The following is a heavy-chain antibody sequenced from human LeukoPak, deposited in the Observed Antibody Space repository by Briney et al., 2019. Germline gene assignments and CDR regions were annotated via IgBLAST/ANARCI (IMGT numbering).Heavy chain of an antibody. CDR3: ARVKGSNWFDP. J-gene: IGHJ5*02. Sequence: PSETLYLTCNVSGVSISIYYWRWIRQPPGKGLEWIGYIYNSESTYYNPSLKSRVTISLDTSKNQFSLRLNSVTAADTAVYYCARVKGSNWFDPWGQGTLVTVSS. D-gene: IGHD6-6*01. V-gene: IGHV4-59*01. CDR2: IYNSEST. CDR1: GVSISIYY.